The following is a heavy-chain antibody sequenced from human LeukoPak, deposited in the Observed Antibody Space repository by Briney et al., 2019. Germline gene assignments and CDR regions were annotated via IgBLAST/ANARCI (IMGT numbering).Heavy chain of an antibody. CDR2: ISSNGGST. CDR1: GFTFSSYA. Sequence: GGSLRLSCSASGFTFSSYAMHWVRQAPGKGLEYVSAISSNGGSTYYADSVKGRFTISRDNSKNTLYLQMSSLRAEDTAVYYCARAVAAADSYWGRGTLVTVSS. CDR3: ARAVAAADSY. J-gene: IGHJ4*02. D-gene: IGHD6-13*01. V-gene: IGHV3-64D*06.